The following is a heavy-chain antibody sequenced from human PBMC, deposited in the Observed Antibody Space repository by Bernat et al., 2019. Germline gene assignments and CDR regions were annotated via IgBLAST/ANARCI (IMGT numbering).Heavy chain of an antibody. Sequence: EVQLLESGGGLVQPGGSLRLFCTASGFTFSTYAMTWVRQAPGKGLEWVSTITDRGGGPYYADSVKGRFTLSRDNANNTVYLQMNSLRAEDTAIYYCARDRGGMGDYWGQGTLVTVSS. CDR1: GFTFSTYA. CDR2: ITDRGGGP. V-gene: IGHV3-23*01. J-gene: IGHJ4*02. CDR3: ARDRGGMGDY. D-gene: IGHD3-10*01.